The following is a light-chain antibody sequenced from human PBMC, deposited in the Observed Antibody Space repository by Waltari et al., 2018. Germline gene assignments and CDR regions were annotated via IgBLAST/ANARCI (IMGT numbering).Light chain of an antibody. CDR3: MIWYSAAWV. Sequence: QAVVTQPSSLSASPGASASLTRTLSRGLIVRTYNIYCFEPKPGSPPRYLLRYNSASDKQQGFGVPSRFSVSKDVSANSGILLISGLQSEDEADYYCMIWYSAAWVFGGGTKLNVL. CDR1: RGLIVRTYN. J-gene: IGLJ3*02. CDR2: YNSASDK. V-gene: IGLV5-45*03.